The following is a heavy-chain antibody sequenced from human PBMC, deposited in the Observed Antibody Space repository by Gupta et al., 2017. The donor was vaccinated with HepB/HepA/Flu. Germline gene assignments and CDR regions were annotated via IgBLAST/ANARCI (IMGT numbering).Heavy chain of an antibody. D-gene: IGHD1-20*01. V-gene: IGHV4-39*01. Sequence: QLQLQESGPGLVKPSETLSLSCTVSGDSISSSSYYWGWIRQPPGKGLEWIGSIYYSGSTYYNPYLKSRFSISVDTSKNQFSLKLRSVTAPDTAVYYCARHGKLTRYNWKLNNWFDPWGHGPLVTVYS. CDR2: IYYSGST. J-gene: IGHJ5*02. CDR1: GDSISSSSYY. CDR3: ARHGKLTRYNWKLNNWFDP.